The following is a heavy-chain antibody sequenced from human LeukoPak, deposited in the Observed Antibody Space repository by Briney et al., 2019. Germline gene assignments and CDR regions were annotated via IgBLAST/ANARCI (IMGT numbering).Heavy chain of an antibody. CDR3: ARVNINNWHSCDY. Sequence: PSETLSLSCAVCGGSISSNNWWGWVRQPPGKGLEGIGEIYHSGSPNYNPSLKSRVTISVDKSRNHFSLNLSSVTAADTAVYYCARVNINNWHSCDYWGQGTLVTVSS. V-gene: IGHV4-4*02. CDR1: GGSISSNNW. D-gene: IGHD1-1*01. CDR2: IYHSGSP. J-gene: IGHJ4*02.